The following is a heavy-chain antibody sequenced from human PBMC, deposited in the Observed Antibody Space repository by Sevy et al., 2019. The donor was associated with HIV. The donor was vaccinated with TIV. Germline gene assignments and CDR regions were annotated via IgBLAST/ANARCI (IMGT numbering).Heavy chain of an antibody. Sequence: GGSLRLSCAASGFTFSSYNMNWVRLAPEKGLEWVSSITSTSDYIDYADSLKGRCTISRDNAKTLLCLQMNSLRAEDTAVYYCARGPPPFYGMDVWGQGTTVTVSS. CDR1: GFTFSSYN. J-gene: IGHJ6*02. V-gene: IGHV3-21*06. CDR2: ITSTSDYI. CDR3: ARGPPPFYGMDV.